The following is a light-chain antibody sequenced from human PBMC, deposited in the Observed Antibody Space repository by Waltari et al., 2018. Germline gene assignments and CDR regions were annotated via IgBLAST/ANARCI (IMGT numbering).Light chain of an antibody. CDR3: SSYVGSNNYV. CDR2: AVS. J-gene: IGLJ1*01. CDR1: SSYVGSYNY. V-gene: IGLV2-8*01. Sequence: QSALTQPPSASGSPGQSVTIPCPGTSSYVGSYNYVSWNQQHPGKAPKLLIYAVSKRPSGVPDRFSGSKSGNTASLTVSGLQAEDEADYYCSSYVGSNNYVFGTGTKVTVL.